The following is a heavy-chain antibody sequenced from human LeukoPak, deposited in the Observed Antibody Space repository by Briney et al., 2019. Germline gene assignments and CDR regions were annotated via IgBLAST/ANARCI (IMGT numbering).Heavy chain of an antibody. J-gene: IGHJ4*02. CDR1: GFTFSRYA. V-gene: IGHV3-23*01. D-gene: IGHD3-10*01. Sequence: GGSLRLSCAASGFTFSRYAMSWVSQAPGKGLEWISAISGSGGSTYYADSVKGRFTTSRDNAKNSLYLQMNSLRAEDTALYHCARVGSYYGSGSYYTKYYFDYWGQGTLVTVSS. CDR3: ARVGSYYGSGSYYTKYYFDY. CDR2: ISGSGGST.